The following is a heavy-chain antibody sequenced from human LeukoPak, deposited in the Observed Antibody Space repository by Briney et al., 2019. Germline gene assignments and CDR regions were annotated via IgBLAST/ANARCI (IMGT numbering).Heavy chain of an antibody. Sequence: GGSLRLSCAASGFTFDDYSMSWVRQAPGKGLEWVSCINWNGGITNYADSVKGRFTISRDNAKNSLYLQMNSLRFEDTALYHCARRRYSGSSQHFDYWGQGTLVTVSS. CDR2: INWNGGIT. D-gene: IGHD1-26*01. J-gene: IGHJ4*02. CDR1: GFTFDDYS. CDR3: ARRRYSGSSQHFDY. V-gene: IGHV3-20*01.